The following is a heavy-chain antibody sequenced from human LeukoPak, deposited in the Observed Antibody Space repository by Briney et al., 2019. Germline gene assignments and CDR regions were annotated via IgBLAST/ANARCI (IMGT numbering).Heavy chain of an antibody. D-gene: IGHD5-12*01. CDR3: ARDGEIVGARFDF. V-gene: IGHV3-20*04. CDR1: GGSFRGYY. J-gene: IGHJ4*02. CDR2: INWNGDDT. Sequence: ETLSLTCAVYGGSFRGYYWSWIRQPPGKGLEWVASINWNGDDTSYADSVRGRFTISRDNAKNSLFLQMNSLRADDTAFYYCARDGEIVGARFDFWGQGSLVTVSS.